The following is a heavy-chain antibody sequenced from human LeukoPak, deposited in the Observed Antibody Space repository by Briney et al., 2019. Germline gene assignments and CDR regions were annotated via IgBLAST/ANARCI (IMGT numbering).Heavy chain of an antibody. D-gene: IGHD4-17*01. Sequence: SETLSLTCTVSDDSFSTHYWTWIRQPPGKGLEWIGYISYSGSTNYNPSLKSRVTLAVDTSKKQFSLKLSSVTAADTAVYYCARDTTTVTKGFDIWGQGTLVTVSS. CDR3: ARDTTTVTKGFDI. CDR2: ISYSGST. J-gene: IGHJ3*02. V-gene: IGHV4-59*11. CDR1: DDSFSTHY.